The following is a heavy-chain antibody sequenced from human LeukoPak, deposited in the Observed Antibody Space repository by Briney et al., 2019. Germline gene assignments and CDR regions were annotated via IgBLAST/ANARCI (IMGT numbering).Heavy chain of an antibody. D-gene: IGHD2-2*01. Sequence: GASVKVSCKASGYTFTGYYMHWVRQAPGQGLEWMGWINPNSGDTNYAQKFQGRVTMTRDTSFSTAYMELSRLRSDDTAVYYRAREGVECGSTSCYQYYFDYWGQGTLVTVSS. CDR2: INPNSGDT. J-gene: IGHJ4*02. CDR1: GYTFTGYY. V-gene: IGHV1-2*02. CDR3: AREGVECGSTSCYQYYFDY.